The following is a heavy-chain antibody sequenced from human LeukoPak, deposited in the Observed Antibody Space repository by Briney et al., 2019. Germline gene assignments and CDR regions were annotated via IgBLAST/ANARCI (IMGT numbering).Heavy chain of an antibody. Sequence: SETLSLTCTVSGGSISSSSYYWGWIRQPPGKGLEWNGSIYYSGSTYYNPSLKSRVTISVDTSKNQFSLKLSSVTAADTAVYYCARGGIAVYAFDIWGQGTMVTVSS. CDR3: ARGGIAVYAFDI. CDR1: GGSISSSSYY. V-gene: IGHV4-39*07. D-gene: IGHD6-19*01. J-gene: IGHJ3*02. CDR2: IYYSGST.